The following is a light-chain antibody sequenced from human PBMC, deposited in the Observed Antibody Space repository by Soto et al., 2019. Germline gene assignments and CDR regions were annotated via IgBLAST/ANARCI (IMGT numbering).Light chain of an antibody. Sequence: EIVMTQSPATLSVSPGERATLSCRASQSVSSNLAWYQQKPGQAPRLLISGASTRATGIPARFSGSGSGTDFTLTISSLQSEDFAVCYCQQYNNWPRTFGQGTKVDIK. CDR1: QSVSSN. CDR2: GAS. V-gene: IGKV3-15*01. CDR3: QQYNNWPRT. J-gene: IGKJ1*01.